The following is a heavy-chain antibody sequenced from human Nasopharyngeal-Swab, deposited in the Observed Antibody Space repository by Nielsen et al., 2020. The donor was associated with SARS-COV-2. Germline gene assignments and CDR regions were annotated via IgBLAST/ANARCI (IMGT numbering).Heavy chain of an antibody. CDR3: ARGESYDYVWEK. J-gene: IGHJ4*02. CDR2: INHSGST. CDR1: GGSFSGYY. V-gene: IGHV4-34*01. Sequence: SQTLSLTCALYGGSFSGYYWSWIRQPPGKGLEWIGEINHSGSTNYNPSLKSRVTISVDPSKNQFSLKLSSVTAADTAVYYCARGESYDYVWEKWGQGTLVTVSS. D-gene: IGHD3-16*01.